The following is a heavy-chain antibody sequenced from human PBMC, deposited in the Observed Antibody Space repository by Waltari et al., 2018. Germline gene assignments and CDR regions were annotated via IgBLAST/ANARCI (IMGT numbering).Heavy chain of an antibody. V-gene: IGHV3-23*01. CDR1: GFTFSSYA. CDR3: ATGGRYCSGGSCPPAAPFDY. D-gene: IGHD2-15*01. CDR2: ISGSGGST. J-gene: IGHJ4*02. Sequence: EVQLLESGGGLVQPGGSLRLSCAASGFTFSSYAMSWVRQAPGQGLEWGSAISGSGGSTYYADSVKGRFTIARDNSKNTLYLQMNSLRAEDTAVYYCATGGRYCSGGSCPPAAPFDYWGQGTLVTVSS.